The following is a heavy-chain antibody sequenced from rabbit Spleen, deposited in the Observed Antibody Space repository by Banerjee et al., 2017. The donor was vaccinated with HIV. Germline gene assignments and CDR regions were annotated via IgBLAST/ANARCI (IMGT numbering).Heavy chain of an antibody. CDR2: VNIGSGST. CDR1: GFSFGTNYW. J-gene: IGHJ4*01. CDR3: ARDEGSVTGVVDFNL. Sequence: QEQLEESGGDLVKPEGSLTLTCTASGFSFGTNYWICWVRQAPGRGLEWIACVNIGSGSTYYATWAKGRFTISKTSSTTVTLQMTGLTAADTATYFCARDEGSVTGVVDFNLWGPGTLVTVS. D-gene: IGHD7-1*01. V-gene: IGHV1S45*01.